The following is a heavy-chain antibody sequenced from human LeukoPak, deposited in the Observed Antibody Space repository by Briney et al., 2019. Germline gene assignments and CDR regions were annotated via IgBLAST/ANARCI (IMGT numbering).Heavy chain of an antibody. CDR1: GYIFTSYY. J-gene: IGHJ4*02. CDR3: ARRAGDHYYFDY. V-gene: IGHV1-46*01. CDR2: INPSSGST. D-gene: IGHD7-27*01. Sequence: ASVKVSYTASGYIFTSYYMLWVRQAPGQGLEWMGIINPSSGSTSCAQKFQDRVKMTRDTSRSTVYMELSSLRSEDTAVYYCARRAGDHYYFDYWGQGTLVTVSS.